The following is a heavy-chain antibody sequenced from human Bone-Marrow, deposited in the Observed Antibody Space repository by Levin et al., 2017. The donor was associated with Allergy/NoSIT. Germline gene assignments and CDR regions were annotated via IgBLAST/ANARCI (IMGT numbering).Heavy chain of an antibody. J-gene: IGHJ6*02. CDR3: ARAASDRKYEDFGIGFYSHYDGLDG. CDR2: MNPNSGNT. Sequence: ASVKVSCKASGYTFTSYDINWVRQATGQGLEWMGWMNPNSGNTGSAQKFQGRVTMTRNTSISTAYMEVSSLTSEDTAVSYCARAASDRKYEDFGIGFYSHYDGLDGWGQGTTVTV. D-gene: IGHD3-3*01. CDR1: GYTFTSYD. V-gene: IGHV1-8*01.